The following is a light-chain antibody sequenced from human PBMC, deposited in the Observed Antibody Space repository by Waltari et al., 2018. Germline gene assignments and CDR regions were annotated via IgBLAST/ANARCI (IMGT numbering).Light chain of an antibody. CDR1: QTVRATY. CDR3: QQYYVSPLT. J-gene: IGKJ4*01. V-gene: IGKV3-20*01. CDR2: DTS. Sequence: EIVLTQSPGTLSLSPGERATLSCRASQTVRATYLAWYQQKPGQAPTLLIHDTSIRATGIPDRFSGSGSGTDFSLTISSLQPEDFAVYYCQQYYVSPLTFGGGTKVETK.